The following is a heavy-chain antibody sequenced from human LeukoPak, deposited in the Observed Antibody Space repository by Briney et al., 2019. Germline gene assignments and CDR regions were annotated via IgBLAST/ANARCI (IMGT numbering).Heavy chain of an antibody. Sequence: ASVKVSCKASGYTFNHQGISWVRQAPGQGLEWMGWISCYNGDTHYAQRLQGRVTMSTDTSTSTAYMELTGLRSDNTAVYYCVRDPTNTSGRYAYFDYWGQGTLVTVSS. CDR3: VRDPTNTSGRYAYFDY. D-gene: IGHD6-19*01. V-gene: IGHV1-18*01. J-gene: IGHJ4*02. CDR2: ISCYNGDT. CDR1: GYTFNHQG.